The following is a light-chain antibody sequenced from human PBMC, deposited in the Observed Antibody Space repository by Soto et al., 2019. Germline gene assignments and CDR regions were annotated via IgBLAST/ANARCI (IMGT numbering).Light chain of an antibody. CDR1: ESVSTT. CDR2: GAS. V-gene: IGKV3-15*01. Sequence: EIVMTQSPATLSVSPGERATLSCRASESVSTTLAWYQQKPGQAPRLLIYGASTRATGIPARFSGSGSATEFTLTISSLQSGDFAVYYCQQYNIWPPWTFGQGTKVDIK. J-gene: IGKJ1*01. CDR3: QQYNIWPPWT.